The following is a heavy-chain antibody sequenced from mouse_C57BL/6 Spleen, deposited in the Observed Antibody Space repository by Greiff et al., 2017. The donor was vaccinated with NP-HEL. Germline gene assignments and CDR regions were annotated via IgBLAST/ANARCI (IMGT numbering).Heavy chain of an antibody. Sequence: QVQLKQSGAELVRPGASVTLSCKASGYTFTDYEMHWVKQTPVHGLEWIGAIDPETGGTAYNQKFKGKAILTADKSSSTAYMELRSLTSEDSAVYYCTRGGIITTVVANNWYFDVWGTGTTVTVSS. CDR2: IDPETGGT. J-gene: IGHJ1*03. V-gene: IGHV1-15*01. CDR1: GYTFTDYE. CDR3: TRGGIITTVVANNWYFDV. D-gene: IGHD1-1*01.